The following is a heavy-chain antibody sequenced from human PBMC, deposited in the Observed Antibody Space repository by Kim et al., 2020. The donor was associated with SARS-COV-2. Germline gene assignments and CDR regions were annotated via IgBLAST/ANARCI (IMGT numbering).Heavy chain of an antibody. V-gene: IGHV4-34*01. D-gene: IGHD6-13*01. CDR1: GGSFSGYY. CDR3: ASGGAAAGRLFDY. Sequence: SETLSLTCAVYGGSFSGYYWSWIRQPPGKGLEWIGEINHSGSTNYNPSVKSRVTISVDTSKNQFSLKLSSVTAADTAVYYCASGGAAAGRLFDYWGQGTL. CDR2: INHSGST. J-gene: IGHJ4*02.